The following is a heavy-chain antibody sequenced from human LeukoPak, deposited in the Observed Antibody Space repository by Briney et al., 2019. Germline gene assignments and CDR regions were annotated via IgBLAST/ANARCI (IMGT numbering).Heavy chain of an antibody. V-gene: IGHV3-30*02. D-gene: IGHD3-22*01. CDR2: IRYDGSNK. Sequence: GGSLRLSCAASGFSFSTYGMHWVRQAPGKGLEWVAFIRYDGSNKYYADSVKGRFTISRDNSKNTLYLQMNSLRAEDTAVYYCARGNYDSSGYYYSALDYWGQGTLVTVSS. CDR3: ARGNYDSSGYYYSALDY. CDR1: GFSFSTYG. J-gene: IGHJ4*02.